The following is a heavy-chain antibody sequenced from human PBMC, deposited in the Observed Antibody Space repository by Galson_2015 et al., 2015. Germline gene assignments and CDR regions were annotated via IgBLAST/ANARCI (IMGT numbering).Heavy chain of an antibody. V-gene: IGHV3-21*01. D-gene: IGHD2-8*01. CDR3: TRNVDCTNGLCQGTFDM. CDR2: INSRSNYI. Sequence: SLRLCCAASGFTFTNYSMNWVRQAPGKGLEWVSSINSRSNYIYYAGSVKGRFTISRDNAKNSLYLQMNRLRAEDTAVYYCTRNVDCTNGLCQGTFDMWGQGTMVTVSS. CDR1: GFTFTNYS. J-gene: IGHJ3*02.